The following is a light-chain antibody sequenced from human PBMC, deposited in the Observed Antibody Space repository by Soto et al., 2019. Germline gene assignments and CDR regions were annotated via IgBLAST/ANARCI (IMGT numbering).Light chain of an antibody. J-gene: IGKJ2*01. CDR3: RQYGSSPRT. CDR2: AAS. V-gene: IGKV3-20*01. Sequence: EIVLTQSPGTLSLSPGERATLSCRASQSISSSYLAWYQQRPGQAPRLLIYAASSRATGIPDRFSGGGSATDFTLTVSRLEPEDFAVYYCRQYGSSPRTFGQGTKLEIK. CDR1: QSISSSY.